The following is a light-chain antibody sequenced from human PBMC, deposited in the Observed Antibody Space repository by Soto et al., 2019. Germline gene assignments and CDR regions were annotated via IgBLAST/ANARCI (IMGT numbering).Light chain of an antibody. CDR3: QQSYSTPRT. Sequence: DIQMTQSPSSLSACVGDRVTITCQASQDISNYLNWYQQKPGKAPKLLIYAASSLQSGVPSRFSGSGSGTDFTLTISSLQPEDFATYYCQQSYSTPRTFGQGTKVDIK. CDR2: AAS. V-gene: IGKV1-39*01. CDR1: QDISNY. J-gene: IGKJ1*01.